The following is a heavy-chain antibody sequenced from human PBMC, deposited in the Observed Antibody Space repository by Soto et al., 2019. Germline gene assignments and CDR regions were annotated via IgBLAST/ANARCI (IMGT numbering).Heavy chain of an antibody. CDR1: GGSITSGGFH. J-gene: IGHJ3*02. CDR3: ARDGYCGGDCYSAAFDI. Sequence: SSETLSLTCTVSGGSITSGGFHWSWVRQHPGKGLEWIGHIHYTGSTYYNPSLRSRLTISLDTSKDQFSLKLSSVTAADTAVYYCARDGYCGGDCYSAAFDIWGQGTMVTVSS. D-gene: IGHD2-21*02. CDR2: IHYTGST. V-gene: IGHV4-31*03.